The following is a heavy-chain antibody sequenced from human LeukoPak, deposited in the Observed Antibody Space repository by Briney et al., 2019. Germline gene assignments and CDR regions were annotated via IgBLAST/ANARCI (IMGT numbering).Heavy chain of an antibody. V-gene: IGHV4-34*01. CDR2: INHSGST. CDR1: GGSFSGYY. CDR3: ARGRGPYDSVRRAFDI. Sequence: PSETLSLTCAVYGGSFSGYYWSWIRQPPGKWLEWIGEINHSGSTNYNPSLKSRVTISVDTSKNQFSLKLSSVTAADTAVYYCARGRGPYDSVRRAFDIWGQGTMVTVSS. D-gene: IGHD3-22*01. J-gene: IGHJ3*02.